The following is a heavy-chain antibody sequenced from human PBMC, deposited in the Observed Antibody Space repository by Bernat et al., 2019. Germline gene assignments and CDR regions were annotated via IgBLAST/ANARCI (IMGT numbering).Heavy chain of an antibody. D-gene: IGHD3-22*01. Sequence: QLQLQESGPGLVKPSETLSLTCTVSGGSISSSSYYWGWIRQPPGKGLEWIGSIYYSGSTYYNPSLKSRVTISVDTSKNQFSLKLSSVTAADTAVYYCARGEYYYDSSGYYDNSAPLDYWGQGTLVTVSS. V-gene: IGHV4-39*01. CDR2: IYYSGST. CDR3: ARGEYYYDSSGYYDNSAPLDY. CDR1: GGSISSSSYY. J-gene: IGHJ4*02.